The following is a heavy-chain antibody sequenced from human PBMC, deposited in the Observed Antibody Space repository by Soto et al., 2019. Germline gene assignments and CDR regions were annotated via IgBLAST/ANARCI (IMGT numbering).Heavy chain of an antibody. J-gene: IGHJ5*02. Sequence: QVQLQESGPGLVKPSQTLSLTCTVSGGSISSGGYYWSWIRQHPGKGLEWIGYIYYSGSTYYNPSLKSRVTRSVDTSKNQFSLKLSSVTAADTAVYYCARDGWPMVRGELPYNWFDPWGQGTLVTVSS. CDR3: ARDGWPMVRGELPYNWFDP. D-gene: IGHD3-10*01. CDR1: GGSISSGGYY. V-gene: IGHV4-31*03. CDR2: IYYSGST.